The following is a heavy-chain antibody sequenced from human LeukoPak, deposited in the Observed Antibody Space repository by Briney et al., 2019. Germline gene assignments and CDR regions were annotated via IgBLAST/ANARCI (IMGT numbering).Heavy chain of an antibody. J-gene: IGHJ4*02. CDR1: GFTFSSYS. CDR3: AREGGGFDY. CDR2: ISSSSSTI. V-gene: IGHV3-48*04. D-gene: IGHD3-16*01. Sequence: GSLKLSCAASGFTFSSYSMNWVRQAPGKGLEWVSYISSSSSTIYYADSVKGRFTISRDNAKNSLYLQMNSLRAEDSAVYYCAREGGGFDYWGQGTLVTVSS.